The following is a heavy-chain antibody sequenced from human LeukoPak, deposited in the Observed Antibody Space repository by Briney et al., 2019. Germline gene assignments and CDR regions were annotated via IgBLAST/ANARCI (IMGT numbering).Heavy chain of an antibody. Sequence: SGGSLRLSCAASGFIFKNYAIHWVRQAPGKGLEWLAIISYDEYSKYYADSVKGRFTVSRDNSKNTLYLEMNSLGPGDTAMYYCASDFVSGSGSNWATNRCDPWGQGTLVTVSS. CDR3: ASDFVSGSGSNWATNRCDP. CDR1: GFIFKNYA. CDR2: ISYDEYSK. V-gene: IGHV3-30*04. D-gene: IGHD3-10*01. J-gene: IGHJ5*02.